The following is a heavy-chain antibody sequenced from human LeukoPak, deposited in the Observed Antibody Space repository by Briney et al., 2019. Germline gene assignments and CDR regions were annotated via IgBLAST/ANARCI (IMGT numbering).Heavy chain of an antibody. J-gene: IGHJ2*01. V-gene: IGHV4-59*01. CDR1: GGSISGYY. CDR3: ARDQLGLWYFDL. CDR2: IYYSGST. D-gene: IGHD7-27*01. Sequence: SETLSLTCTVSGGSISGYYWSWIRQPPGKGLEWIGYIYYSGSTNYNPSLKSRVTISVDTSKNQFSLKLSSVTAADTAVYYCARDQLGLWYFDLWGRGTLVTVSS.